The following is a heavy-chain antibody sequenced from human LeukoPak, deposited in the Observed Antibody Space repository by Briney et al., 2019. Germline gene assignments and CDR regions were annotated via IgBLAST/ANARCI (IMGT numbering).Heavy chain of an antibody. Sequence: ASVKVSCKASGYTFTGYYMHWVRQAPGQGLEWMGIINPSGGSTSYAQKLQGRVTMTRDTSTSTVYMELSSLRSEDTAVYYCARERPDNWFDPWGQGTLVTVSS. V-gene: IGHV1-46*01. CDR1: GYTFTGYY. J-gene: IGHJ5*02. CDR3: ARERPDNWFDP. CDR2: INPSGGST.